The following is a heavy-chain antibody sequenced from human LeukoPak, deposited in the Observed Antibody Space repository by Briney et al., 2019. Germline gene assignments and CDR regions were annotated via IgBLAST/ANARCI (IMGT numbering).Heavy chain of an antibody. CDR1: GGSISSSSYY. J-gene: IGHJ4*02. CDR2: IYYSGST. Sequence: PSETLSLTCTVSGGSISSSSYYWGWLRQPPGTGLEWIGSIYYSGSTYYNPSLKSRVTVSVDTSKNQFSLKLSSVTAADTAVYYCARHGSSWYDFDYWGQGTLVTVSS. CDR3: ARHGSSWYDFDY. V-gene: IGHV4-39*01. D-gene: IGHD6-13*01.